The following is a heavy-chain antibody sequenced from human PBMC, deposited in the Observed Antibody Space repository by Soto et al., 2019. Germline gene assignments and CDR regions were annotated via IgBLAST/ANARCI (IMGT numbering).Heavy chain of an antibody. Sequence: WRSLRLSCSASVFTFSSYAMSWFRQAPGKGLEWVSAISGSGGSTYYADSVKGRFTISRDNSKNTLYLQMNSLRAEDTAVYYCAKATMTLVVIRLDSWGQGTLVTVSS. D-gene: IGHD3-22*01. CDR2: ISGSGGST. CDR3: AKATMTLVVIRLDS. CDR1: VFTFSSYA. V-gene: IGHV3-23*01. J-gene: IGHJ4*02.